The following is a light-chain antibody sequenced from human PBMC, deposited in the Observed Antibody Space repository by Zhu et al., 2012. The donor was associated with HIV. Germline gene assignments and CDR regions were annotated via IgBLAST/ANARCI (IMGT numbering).Light chain of an antibody. J-gene: IGKJ2*03. CDR3: QQYGNSPYS. Sequence: EIVMTQYPATLSASPGERATLYCRASQSVNTHLAWYRQKPGQAPRLLIYEASIRATGIPARFSGSGSGTDFTLTISRLEPEDFAVYYCQQYGNSPYSFGQGTKLEI. CDR2: EAS. V-gene: IGKV3D-15*02. CDR1: QSVNTH.